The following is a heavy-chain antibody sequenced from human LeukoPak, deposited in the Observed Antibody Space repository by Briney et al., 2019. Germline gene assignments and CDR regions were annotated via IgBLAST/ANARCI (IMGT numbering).Heavy chain of an antibody. V-gene: IGHV5-51*01. CDR1: GYSFTSYW. Sequence: GESLKISCKGSGYSFTSYWIGWVRQMPGKGLEWMGIIYPGDSDTRYSPSFQGQVTISADKSISTAYLQWSSLKASDTAMYYCALGGIEEWELLTNAFDIWGQGTMVTVSS. J-gene: IGHJ3*02. D-gene: IGHD1-26*01. CDR3: ALGGIEEWELLTNAFDI. CDR2: IYPGDSDT.